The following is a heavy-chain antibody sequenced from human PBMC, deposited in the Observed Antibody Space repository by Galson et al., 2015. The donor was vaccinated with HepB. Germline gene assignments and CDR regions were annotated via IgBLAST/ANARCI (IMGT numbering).Heavy chain of an antibody. D-gene: IGHD1-26*01. CDR2: ISGSGGST. V-gene: IGHV3-23*01. CDR3: AKALSPDRRYSGSSFDY. J-gene: IGHJ4*02. CDR1: GFTFSSYA. Sequence: SLRLSCAASGFTFSSYAMSWVRQAPGKGLEWVSAISGSGGSTYYAGSVKGRFTISRDNSKNTLYLQMNSLRAEDTAVYYCAKALSPDRRYSGSSFDYWGQGTLVTVSS.